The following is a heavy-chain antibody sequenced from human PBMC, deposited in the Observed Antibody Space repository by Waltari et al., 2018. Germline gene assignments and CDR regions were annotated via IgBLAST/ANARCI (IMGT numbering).Heavy chain of an antibody. CDR1: GGTFSSYA. V-gene: IGHV1-18*01. J-gene: IGHJ6*02. CDR3: ARYETVAGTNYYYYGMDV. Sequence: QVQLVQSGAEVKKPGSSVRVSCKASGGTFSSYAISWVRQAPGQGLDWMGWSRAYNGNTNYGQKLQGRVTMTTDTSTSTAYMELRSLRSDDTAVEYWARYETVAGTNYYYYGMDVWGQGTTVTVSS. D-gene: IGHD6-19*01. CDR2: SRAYNGNT.